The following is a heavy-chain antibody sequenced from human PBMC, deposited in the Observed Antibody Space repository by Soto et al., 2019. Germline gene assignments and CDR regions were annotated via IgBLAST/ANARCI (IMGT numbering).Heavy chain of an antibody. CDR3: ARDRGFITGTKSGFDY. CDR2: IYYSGST. J-gene: IGHJ4*02. V-gene: IGHV4-31*03. D-gene: IGHD1-20*01. Sequence: SSENLTLTCTDSGGSISSGGYYWSWIRQHPGKGLEWIGYIYYSGSTYYNPSLKSRVTISVDTSKNQFSLRLSSVTAADTAVYYCARDRGFITGTKSGFDYWGQGTLVTVSS. CDR1: GGSISSGGYY.